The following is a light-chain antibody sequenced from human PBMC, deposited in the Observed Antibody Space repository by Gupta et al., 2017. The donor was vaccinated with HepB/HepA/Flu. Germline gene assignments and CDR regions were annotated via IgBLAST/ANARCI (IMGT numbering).Light chain of an antibody. V-gene: IGKV3-11*01. CDR1: QSVSSY. Sequence: MVLTQSQTTLSLSPGERATLSCRASQSVSSYLAWYQQKPGQAPRLLIYDASNRATGIPARFSGSGSGTDFTLTISSLEPEDFAVYYCQQRSNWPRGTFGPGTKVDIK. J-gene: IGKJ3*01. CDR3: QQRSNWPRGT. CDR2: DAS.